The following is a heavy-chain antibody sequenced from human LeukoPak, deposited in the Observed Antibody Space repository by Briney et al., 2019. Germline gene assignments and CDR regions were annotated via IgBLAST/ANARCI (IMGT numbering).Heavy chain of an antibody. V-gene: IGHV4-39*01. CDR1: GGSISSSSFY. CDR2: IYFGGRT. Sequence: SETLSLTCTVSGGSISSSSFYWGWIRQSPGKGLEWLGSIYFGGRTYYNPSLKSRVTISVDTSKNQFPLKLSSVTAADTAVYYCARQGPYYNDRRSSFDYWGQGTLVTVSS. CDR3: ARQGPYYNDRRSSFDY. D-gene: IGHD3-22*01. J-gene: IGHJ4*02.